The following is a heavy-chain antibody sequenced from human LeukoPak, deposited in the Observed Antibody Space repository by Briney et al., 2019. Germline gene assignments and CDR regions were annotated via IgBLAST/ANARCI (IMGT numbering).Heavy chain of an antibody. CDR2: IYHSGST. V-gene: IGHV4-38-2*01. J-gene: IGHJ4*02. CDR1: GYSISSGYY. D-gene: IGHD3-3*01. CDR3: ATALRFLEWLFY. Sequence: SXXLSLTCAVSGYSISSGYYWGWIRPPPGKGLEWIGRIYHSGSTYYNPSLKSRVTISVDTSKNQFSLKLSSVTASDTAVYYCATALRFLEWLFYWGQGTLVTVSS.